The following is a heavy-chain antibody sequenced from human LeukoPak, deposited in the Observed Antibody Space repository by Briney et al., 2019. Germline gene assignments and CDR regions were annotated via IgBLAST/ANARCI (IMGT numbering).Heavy chain of an antibody. V-gene: IGHV4-39*07. Sequence: PSETLSLTCTVSGGSISSSSYYWGWIRQPPGKGLEWIGNIFDSGSTNYNPSLKSRVTISVDTSKNQFSLKLSSVTAADTAVYYCARTIRTMVRGVINYYYYMDVWGKGTTVTVSS. D-gene: IGHD3-10*01. CDR3: ARTIRTMVRGVINYYYYMDV. CDR2: IFDSGST. CDR1: GGSISSSSYY. J-gene: IGHJ6*03.